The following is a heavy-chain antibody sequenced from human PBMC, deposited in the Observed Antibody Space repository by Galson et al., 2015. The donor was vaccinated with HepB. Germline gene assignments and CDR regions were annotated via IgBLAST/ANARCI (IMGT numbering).Heavy chain of an antibody. CDR1: GFTFSSYS. J-gene: IGHJ6*02. V-gene: IGHV3-48*01. CDR2: ISSSSSTI. D-gene: IGHD3-10*01. CDR3: ARDSSLWLGELLLDGYYYYGMDV. Sequence: LRLSCAASGFTFSSYSMNWVRQAPGKGLEWVSYISSSSSTIYYADSVKGRFTISRDNAKNSLYLQMNSLRAEDTAVYYCARDSSLWLGELLLDGYYYYGMDVWGQGTTVTVSS.